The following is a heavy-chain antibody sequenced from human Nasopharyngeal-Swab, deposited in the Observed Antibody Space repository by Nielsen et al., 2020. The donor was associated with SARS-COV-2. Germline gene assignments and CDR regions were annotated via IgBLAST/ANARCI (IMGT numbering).Heavy chain of an antibody. CDR1: GGPISSGSFY. CDR3: ARDGGGGSYLPIDY. D-gene: IGHD1-26*01. J-gene: IGHJ4*02. CDR2: IHTSGST. V-gene: IGHV4-61*02. Sequence: SETLSLTCTVSGGPISSGSFYWSWIRQPAGKGLEWIGRIHTSGSTNYNPSFKSRVTISIDRSKNQFSLELSSVTAADTAVYYCARDGGGGSYLPIDYWGQGTLVTVSS.